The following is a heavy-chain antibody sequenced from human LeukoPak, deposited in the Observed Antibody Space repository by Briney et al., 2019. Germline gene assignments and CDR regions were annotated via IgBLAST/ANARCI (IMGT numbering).Heavy chain of an antibody. CDR3: ARDSGYYATSSLSQDY. CDR2: FNPNSGGT. CDR1: GYTFTGYR. Sequence: GASVKVSCKASGYTFTGYRMHWVRQAPGQGLEWMGLFNPNSGGTNYAQKFQGRVTMTRDTSISTAYMELSRLRSDDTAVYYCARDSGYYATSSLSQDYWGQGTLVTVSS. J-gene: IGHJ4*02. V-gene: IGHV1-2*02. D-gene: IGHD3-3*01.